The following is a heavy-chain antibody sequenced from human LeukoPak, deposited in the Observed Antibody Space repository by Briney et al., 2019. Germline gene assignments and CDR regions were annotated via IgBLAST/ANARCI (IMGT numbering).Heavy chain of an antibody. Sequence: GASVKVSCKASGYNFTSYGISWVRQAPGQGLEWMGWISAYNGNTNYAQKLQGRVTMTTDTSTSTAYMELRSLRSDDTAVYYCARAPLYYYDSSAILGAFDIWGQGTMVTVSS. D-gene: IGHD3-22*01. CDR2: ISAYNGNT. CDR3: ARAPLYYYDSSAILGAFDI. CDR1: GYNFTSYG. V-gene: IGHV1-18*01. J-gene: IGHJ3*02.